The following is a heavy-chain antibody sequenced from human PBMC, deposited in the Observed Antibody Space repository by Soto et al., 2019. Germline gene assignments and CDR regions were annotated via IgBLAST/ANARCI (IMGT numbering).Heavy chain of an antibody. V-gene: IGHV3-15*01. CDR2: VKSQIYGGTT. D-gene: IGHD6-6*01. J-gene: IGHJ5*01. CDR1: GFTFTDAW. CDR3: ATGSARFDF. Sequence: EVQLVESGGGSVNPGGSVRLSCAASGFTFTDAWMNWVRQVPGEGLEWVGHVKSQIYGGTTDSAAALDGRVTISRDDSKNMVDLQMNRRRTDDTAVYYCATGSARFDFWGQGTLVTVSS.